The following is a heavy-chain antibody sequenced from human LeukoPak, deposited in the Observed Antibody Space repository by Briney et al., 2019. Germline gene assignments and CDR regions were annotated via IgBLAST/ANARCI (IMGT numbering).Heavy chain of an antibody. D-gene: IGHD3-10*01. J-gene: IGHJ4*02. CDR1: GFAFSDHY. CDR2: SRDKGNSYTT. V-gene: IGHV3-72*01. Sequence: GGSLRLSCAASGFAFSDHYIDWVRQAPGKGLEWVGRSRDKGNSYTTAYAASVRGRFTISRDDSKDSLYLQMDSLKTEDTAVYYCTGNYYGSGSYADFDYWGQGTLVTVSS. CDR3: TGNYYGSGSYADFDY.